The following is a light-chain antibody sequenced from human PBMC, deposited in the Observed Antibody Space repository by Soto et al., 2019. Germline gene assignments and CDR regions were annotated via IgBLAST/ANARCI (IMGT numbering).Light chain of an antibody. CDR1: SSDVGGYNY. V-gene: IGLV2-14*01. J-gene: IGLJ1*01. CDR2: EVS. CDR3: SSYTSSRYV. Sequence: LTQPASVSGSPGQSITISCTGTSSDVGGYNYVSWYQQHPGKAPKLMIYEVSNRPSGASNRFSGSKSGNTASLTISGLQAEDEADYYCSSYTSSRYVFGTGTKVTVL.